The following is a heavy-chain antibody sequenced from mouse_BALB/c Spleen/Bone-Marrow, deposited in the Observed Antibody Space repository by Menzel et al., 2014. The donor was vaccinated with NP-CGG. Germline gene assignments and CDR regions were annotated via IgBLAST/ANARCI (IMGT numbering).Heavy chain of an antibody. CDR1: GFDFSRYW. CDR3: ARQGYYGYSDY. CDR2: INPDSSTI. V-gene: IGHV4-1*02. Sequence: VQLQQSGGGLVQPGGSLKLSCAASGFDFSRYWMSWARQAPGKGLEWIGEINPDSSTINYTPSLKDKFIISRDNAKNTLSLQMSKVRSEDTALYYCARQGYYGYSDYWGQGTTLTVSS. J-gene: IGHJ2*01. D-gene: IGHD1-2*01.